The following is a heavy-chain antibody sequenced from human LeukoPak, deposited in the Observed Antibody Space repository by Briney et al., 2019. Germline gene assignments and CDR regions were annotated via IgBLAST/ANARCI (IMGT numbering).Heavy chain of an antibody. CDR3: AREPSWGYSVYDEVYYYYCGMDV. D-gene: IGHD5/OR15-5a*01. V-gene: IGHV4-61*01. Sequence: SETLSLTCTVSGGSVSGGSYYWSWIRPPPGKGLEWVWYIYYSGSTNYNPSLKSRVTLSVDTSKNQLSLKLRSVTAADTAVYYCAREPSWGYSVYDEVYYYYCGMDVWGKGTTVTVSS. J-gene: IGHJ6*04. CDR2: IYYSGST. CDR1: GGSVSGGSYY.